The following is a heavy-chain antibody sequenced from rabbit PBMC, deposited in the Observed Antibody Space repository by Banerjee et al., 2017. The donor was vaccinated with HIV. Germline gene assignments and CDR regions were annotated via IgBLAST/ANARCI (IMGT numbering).Heavy chain of an antibody. CDR1: GFSFSSSYY. CDR3: ARAYGGYSYGMDL. V-gene: IGHV1S40*01. CDR2: IDAGSSGST. Sequence: QSLEESGGDLVKPGASLTLTCTASGFSFSSSYYMCWVRQAPGKGLEWIACIDAGSSGSTYYASWAKGRFTISKTSSTTVTLQMTSLTAADTATYFCARAYGGYSYGMDLWGQGTLVTVS. D-gene: IGHD5-1*01. J-gene: IGHJ6*01.